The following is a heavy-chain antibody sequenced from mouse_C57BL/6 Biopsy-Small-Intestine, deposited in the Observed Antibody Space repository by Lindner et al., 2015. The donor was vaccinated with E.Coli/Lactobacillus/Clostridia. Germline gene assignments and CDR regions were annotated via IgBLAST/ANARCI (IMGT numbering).Heavy chain of an antibody. CDR2: IYPNNGGT. CDR3: ARGAYYRYEGYAMDY. V-gene: IGHV1-34*02. Sequence: VQLQESGPELVKPGASVKISCKASVYTFTDYNMDWVKQSHGKSLEWIGYIYPNNGGTGYNQKFKSKATLTVDKSSSTAYMELHSLTSEDSAVYYCARGAYYRYEGYAMDYWGQGTSVTVSS. J-gene: IGHJ4*01. D-gene: IGHD2-14*01. CDR1: VYTFTDYN.